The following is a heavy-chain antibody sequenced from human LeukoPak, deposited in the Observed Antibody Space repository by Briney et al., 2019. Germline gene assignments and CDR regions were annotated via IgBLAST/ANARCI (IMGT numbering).Heavy chain of an antibody. D-gene: IGHD4-17*01. J-gene: IGHJ5*02. CDR2: INQDGSEK. Sequence: GGSLRLSCAASGFTFSDYWMSWVRQAPGKGLEWVATINQDGSEKFYVDSVKGRFTIFRDNAKNSLYLQMNSLRAEDTAVYYCARDYGVAGLFDPWGQGTLVSVSS. V-gene: IGHV3-7*03. CDR1: GFTFSDYW. CDR3: ARDYGVAGLFDP.